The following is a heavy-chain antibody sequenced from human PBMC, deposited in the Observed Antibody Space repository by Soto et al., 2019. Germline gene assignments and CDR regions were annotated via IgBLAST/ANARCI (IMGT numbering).Heavy chain of an antibody. D-gene: IGHD3-10*01. CDR3: AKDGRGSGSHYNSFGY. Sequence: EVQLVESGGGLIQPGGSLKLSCAASGFTVGNNYMSWIRQAPGKGLEWVSLIYSTGTTKYADSVKGRFTVSRDNAKNTLYLQMNRRRAEATAVYYCAKDGRGSGSHYNSFGYWGQGTLVTVSS. V-gene: IGHV3-53*01. CDR1: GFTVGNNY. J-gene: IGHJ4*02. CDR2: IYSTGTT.